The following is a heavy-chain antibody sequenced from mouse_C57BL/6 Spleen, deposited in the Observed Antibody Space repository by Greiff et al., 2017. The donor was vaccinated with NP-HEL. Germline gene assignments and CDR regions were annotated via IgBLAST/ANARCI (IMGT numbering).Heavy chain of an antibody. CDR2: IDPSDSYT. D-gene: IGHD2-5*01. Sequence: QVQLQQPGAELVRPGTSVKLSCKASGYTFTSYWMHWVKQRPGQGLEWIGVIDPSDSYTNYNQKFKGKATLTVDTSSSTAYMQLSSLTSEDSAVYYCARSGAYYSNPYFDYGAKAPLSQSPQ. V-gene: IGHV1-59*01. J-gene: IGHJ2*01. CDR3: ARSGAYYSNPYFDY. CDR1: GYTFTSYW.